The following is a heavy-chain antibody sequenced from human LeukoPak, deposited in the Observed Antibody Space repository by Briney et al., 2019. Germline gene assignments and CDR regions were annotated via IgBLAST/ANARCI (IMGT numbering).Heavy chain of an antibody. V-gene: IGHV3-48*03. Sequence: GGSLRLSCAASGFTFSSYEMNWVRQAPGKGLEWVSYISSSGITIYYADSVKGRFIISRDNAKNSLYLQMSSLRAEDTAVYYCASNLFSGSYYYYGMDVWGQGTTVTVSS. CDR1: GFTFSSYE. J-gene: IGHJ6*02. CDR2: ISSSGITI. D-gene: IGHD6-19*01. CDR3: ASNLFSGSYYYYGMDV.